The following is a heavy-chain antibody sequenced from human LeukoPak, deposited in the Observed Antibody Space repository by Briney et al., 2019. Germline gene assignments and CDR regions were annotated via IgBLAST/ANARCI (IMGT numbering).Heavy chain of an antibody. V-gene: IGHV3-53*01. CDR3: AKDQWSSSWYSDY. CDR2: IYSGGGT. D-gene: IGHD6-13*01. Sequence: GGSLRLSCAASGFTVSEKYMSWVRQAPGKGLEWVSIIYSGGGTYYADSVEGRFTISRDNSKNTLYLQMNSLRAEDTAVYYCAKDQWSSSWYSDYWGQGTLVTVSS. CDR1: GFTVSEKY. J-gene: IGHJ4*02.